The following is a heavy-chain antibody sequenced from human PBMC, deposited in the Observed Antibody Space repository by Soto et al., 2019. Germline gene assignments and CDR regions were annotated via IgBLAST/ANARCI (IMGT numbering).Heavy chain of an antibody. Sequence: SETLSLTCAVYGGSFSGYYWSWIRQPPGKGLEWIGEINHSGSTNYNPSLKSRVTISVDTSKNQFSLKLSSVTAADTAVYYCARGRIMITFGGGPFDYWGQGTLVTV. CDR3: ARGRIMITFGGGPFDY. D-gene: IGHD3-16*01. J-gene: IGHJ4*02. CDR2: INHSGST. V-gene: IGHV4-34*01. CDR1: GGSFSGYY.